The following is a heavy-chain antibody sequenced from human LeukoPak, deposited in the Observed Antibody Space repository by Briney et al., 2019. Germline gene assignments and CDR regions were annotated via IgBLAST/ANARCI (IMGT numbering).Heavy chain of an antibody. CDR2: ISWDGDST. Sequence: PGGSLRLSCAASGFTFDDYAMHWVRQAPGKGLEWVSLISWDGDSTYYADSVKGRFTISRDNSKNSLYLQMTSLRTEDTALYYCATAYYYYDTSGYSSYYFNYWGQGTQVTVSS. CDR3: ATAYYYYDTSGYSSYYFNY. D-gene: IGHD3-22*01. J-gene: IGHJ4*02. V-gene: IGHV3-43D*03. CDR1: GFTFDDYA.